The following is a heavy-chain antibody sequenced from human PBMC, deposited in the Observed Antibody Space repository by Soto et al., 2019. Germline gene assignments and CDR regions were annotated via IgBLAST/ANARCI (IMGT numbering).Heavy chain of an antibody. Sequence: GGSLRLSCAASGFTVSSNYMSLVRQAPGKGLEWVSVIYSGGSTYLADSLKDRFTISRDNSKNTLYLQMNSLRADDTAVYYCAKDLWIAVAGTGYWAKGSLVPVPS. CDR1: GFTVSSNY. CDR3: AKDLWIAVAGTGY. CDR2: IYSGGST. J-gene: IGHJ4*02. V-gene: IGHV3-66*01. D-gene: IGHD6-19*01.